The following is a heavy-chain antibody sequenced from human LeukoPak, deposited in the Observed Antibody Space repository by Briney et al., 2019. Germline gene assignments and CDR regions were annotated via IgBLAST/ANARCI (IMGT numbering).Heavy chain of an antibody. D-gene: IGHD5-24*01. J-gene: IGHJ4*02. CDR2: IIPTFGTA. CDR1: GGTFSSYA. V-gene: IGHV1-69*05. Sequence: ASVKVSCKASGGTFSSYAINWVRQAPGQGLEWMGGIIPTFGTAKYAQKFQGRVTITTDESTSTAYMELISLRSEDTAVYYCARVGRDENEGTWSTFDYWGQGTLVTVSS. CDR3: ARVGRDENEGTWSTFDY.